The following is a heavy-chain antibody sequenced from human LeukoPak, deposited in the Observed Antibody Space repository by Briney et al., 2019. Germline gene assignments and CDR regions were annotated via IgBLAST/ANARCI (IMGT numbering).Heavy chain of an antibody. J-gene: IGHJ4*02. CDR1: GFTVSSNS. Sequence: QPGGSLRLSCAASGFTVSSNSMSWVRQAPGKGLEWVSAISGSGGSTYYADSVKGRFTISRDNSKNTLYLQMNSLRAEDTAVYYCAKLVNYYDFWSGLDYWGQGTLVTVSS. D-gene: IGHD3-3*01. CDR2: ISGSGGST. V-gene: IGHV3-23*01. CDR3: AKLVNYYDFWSGLDY.